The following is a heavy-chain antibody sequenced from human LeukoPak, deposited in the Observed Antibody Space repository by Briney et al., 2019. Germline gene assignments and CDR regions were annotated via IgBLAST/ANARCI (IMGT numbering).Heavy chain of an antibody. CDR1: GYAFTNYG. Sequence: ASVKVSCKASGYAFTNYGIIWVRQAAGQGLEDMGWISAYNGDTNYEQKLQGRVTMTTATSTSTAYVELRSLRSDDTALYYCARGRGSSWSFDYWGQGTLVTVSS. V-gene: IGHV1-18*01. CDR3: ARGRGSSWSFDY. CDR2: ISAYNGDT. D-gene: IGHD6-13*01. J-gene: IGHJ4*02.